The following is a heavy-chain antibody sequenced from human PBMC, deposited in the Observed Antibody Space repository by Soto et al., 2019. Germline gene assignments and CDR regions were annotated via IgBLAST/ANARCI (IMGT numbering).Heavy chain of an antibody. CDR1: GGSLNSYY. D-gene: IGHD3-22*01. CDR2: VSSTGNT. J-gene: IGHJ5*02. CDR3: ARFSPPRKSYDSNPGWFDP. V-gene: IGHV4-59*01. Sequence: SETLSLTCTVSGGSLNSYYWTWIRQSPGKGLEWIGYVSSTGNTNYNPSLKSRVTLSLDTSTNEVSLSLASVTAADAAVYFCARFSPPRKSYDSNPGWFDPWGQGIWVTVS.